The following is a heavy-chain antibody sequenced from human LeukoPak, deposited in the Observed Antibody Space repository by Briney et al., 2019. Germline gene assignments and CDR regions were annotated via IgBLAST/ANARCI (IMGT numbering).Heavy chain of an antibody. V-gene: IGHV3-23*01. CDR1: GFTFSSYA. CDR2: ISGSGGST. CDR3: AEVYSSGWFTLYYFDY. Sequence: PGASLRLSCAASGFTFSSYAMSWVRQAPGKGLEWVSAISGSGGSTYYADSVKGRFTISRDNSKNTLYLQMNSLRAEDTAVYYCAEVYSSGWFTLYYFDYWGQGTLVTVSS. D-gene: IGHD6-19*01. J-gene: IGHJ4*02.